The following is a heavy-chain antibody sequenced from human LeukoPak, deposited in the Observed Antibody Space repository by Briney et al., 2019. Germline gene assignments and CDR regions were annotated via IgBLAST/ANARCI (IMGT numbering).Heavy chain of an antibody. CDR2: IYYNSSP. CDR1: GGSLSSGGYY. CDR3: ARMTARLYYFDY. V-gene: IGHV4-31*03. Sequence: SETLSLTCTVSGGSLSSGGYYYSWIRQHPGKGLEWIGYIYYNSSPYNSPSLKGRVTTSADTSKSQFSLKLSSVTAADTAVYYFARMTARLYYFDYWGQGTLVTVSS. J-gene: IGHJ4*02.